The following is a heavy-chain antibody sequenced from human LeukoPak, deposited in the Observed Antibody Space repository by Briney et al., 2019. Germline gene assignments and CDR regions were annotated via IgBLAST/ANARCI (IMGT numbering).Heavy chain of an antibody. CDR1: GGSISSSYYY. Sequence: SETLSLTCTVSGGSISSSYYYWGWIRQPPGKGLEWIGSIYSSGSTYYNPSLKSRVTISVDTSKNQFSLKLTSVTAADTAVYYCARAWNYYDRFDYWGQGTLVTVSS. J-gene: IGHJ4*02. CDR2: IYSSGST. D-gene: IGHD3-22*01. CDR3: ARAWNYYDRFDY. V-gene: IGHV4-39*01.